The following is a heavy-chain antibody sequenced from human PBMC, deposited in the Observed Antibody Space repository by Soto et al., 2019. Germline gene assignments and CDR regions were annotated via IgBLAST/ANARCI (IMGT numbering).Heavy chain of an antibody. D-gene: IGHD3-3*01. J-gene: IGHJ6*02. Sequence: NPSETLSLTCTVSGGSVSSGSYYWSWIRQPPGKGLEWIGYIYYSGSTNYNPSLKSRVTISVDTSKNQFSLKLSSVTAADTAVYYCARDLPAPPWDDFWSGYYNHYYGMDVWGQGTTVTVSS. CDR2: IYYSGST. CDR1: GGSVSSGSYY. V-gene: IGHV4-61*01. CDR3: ARDLPAPPWDDFWSGYYNHYYGMDV.